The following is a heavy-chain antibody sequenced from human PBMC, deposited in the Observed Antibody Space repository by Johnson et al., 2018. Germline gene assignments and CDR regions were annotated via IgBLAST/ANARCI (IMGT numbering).Heavy chain of an antibody. V-gene: IGHV3-23*04. J-gene: IGHJ3*02. D-gene: IGHD4-17*01. Sequence: QLVESGGGVVRPGGSLRLSCAASGFTFDDYGMSWVRQAPGKGLEWVSAISGSGGSTYYADSVKGRFTISRDNSKDTLYLQMNSLRAEDTAVYYCATLLQFYGDYIFDIWGQGTMVTVSS. CDR2: ISGSGGST. CDR1: GFTFDDYG. CDR3: ATLLQFYGDYIFDI.